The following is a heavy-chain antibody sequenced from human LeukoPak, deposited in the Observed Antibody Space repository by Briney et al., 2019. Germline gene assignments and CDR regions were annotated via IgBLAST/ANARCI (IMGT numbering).Heavy chain of an antibody. CDR2: ISGSSGII. V-gene: IGHV3-21*05. CDR1: GFTFNTYT. Sequence: GSLRLSCAASGFTFNTYTMNWVRQAPGKGLEWVSYISGSSGIIYYADSVKGRFTISRDNAKNSLYLQMNSQRAEDTAVYYCARAREGAAAQHWGQGTLVTVSS. CDR3: ARAREGAAAQH. J-gene: IGHJ1*01. D-gene: IGHD6-13*01.